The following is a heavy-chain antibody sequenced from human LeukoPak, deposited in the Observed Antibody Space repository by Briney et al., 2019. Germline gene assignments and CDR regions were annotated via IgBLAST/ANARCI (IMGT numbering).Heavy chain of an antibody. CDR3: ARARSSWYFDY. D-gene: IGHD6-13*01. J-gene: IGHJ4*02. CDR1: GYTFTDHY. V-gene: IGHV1-2*02. CDR2: INPNSGGA. Sequence: ASVKVSCKPSGYTFTDHYLHWVRQAPGQVPEWMGWINPNSGGASYAQKFQDRVTMTRDTSISTAYIELSRLQSDDTAIYYCARARSSWYFDYWGQGTLVTVSS.